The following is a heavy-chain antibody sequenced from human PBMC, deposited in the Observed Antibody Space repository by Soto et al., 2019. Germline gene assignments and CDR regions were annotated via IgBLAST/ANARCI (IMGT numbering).Heavy chain of an antibody. CDR1: SGSISSSNW. Sequence: SETLSLTCAVSSGSISSSNWWSWVRQPPGKGLEWIGEIYHSGSTNYNPSLKSRVTISVDKSKNQFSLKLSSVTAADTAVYYCAGHGDYGDYGWVDYWGQGTLVTVSS. J-gene: IGHJ4*02. CDR3: AGHGDYGDYGWVDY. CDR2: IYHSGST. V-gene: IGHV4-4*02. D-gene: IGHD4-17*01.